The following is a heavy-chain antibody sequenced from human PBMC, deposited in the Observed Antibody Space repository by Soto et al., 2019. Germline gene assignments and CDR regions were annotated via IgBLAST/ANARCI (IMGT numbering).Heavy chain of an antibody. CDR3: ASPPRATVAGNIFDF. D-gene: IGHD4-17*01. J-gene: IGHJ4*02. CDR2: ISGSDGST. V-gene: IGHV3-23*01. Sequence: EVQLLESGGGLVQPGGSLRLSCTASGFTLNNHAMSWVRQAPGKGLEWVSVISGSDGSTYYADSVRGRFSISRDSFKNTLYLQVSSVRAEDTAVYYCASPPRATVAGNIFDFWGPGTLVTVSS. CDR1: GFTLNNHA.